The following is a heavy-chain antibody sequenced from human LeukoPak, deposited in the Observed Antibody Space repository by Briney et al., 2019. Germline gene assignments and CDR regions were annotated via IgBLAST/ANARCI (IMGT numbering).Heavy chain of an antibody. Sequence: PGGSLRLSCAASGFTLSNYAMHWVRQTPGKGLEWVAFVSYDGSWDSHSDSVKGRFTISRDDSKNTLYLQMTRLRAEDTAVYYCTREERGYIPAFWGQGTLVTVSS. V-gene: IGHV3-30*01. D-gene: IGHD3-16*02. CDR1: GFTLSNYA. J-gene: IGHJ4*02. CDR2: VSYDGSWD. CDR3: TREERGYIPAF.